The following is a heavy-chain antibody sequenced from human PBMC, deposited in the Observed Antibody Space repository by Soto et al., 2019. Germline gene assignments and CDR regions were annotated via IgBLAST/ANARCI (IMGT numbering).Heavy chain of an antibody. CDR1: GFSLSSSGVG. CDR3: AHIPMVAATKYNWFDP. D-gene: IGHD1-26*01. J-gene: IGHJ5*02. Sequence: SGPTLVNPTQTLTLTCTFSGFSLSSSGVGVGWIRQPPGKALEWLALIYWDDDKRYSPSLKSRLTITKDTSKNQVVLTMTNMDPVDTATYYCAHIPMVAATKYNWFDPWGQGTLVTVSS. CDR2: IYWDDDK. V-gene: IGHV2-5*02.